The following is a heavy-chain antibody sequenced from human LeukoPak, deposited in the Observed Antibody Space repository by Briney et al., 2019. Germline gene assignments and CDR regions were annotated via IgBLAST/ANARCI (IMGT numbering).Heavy chain of an antibody. Sequence: GASVKVSCKASGYTSTSYEINWVRQATGQGLEWMGWMNPNSGNTGYAPKFQGRVTMTRNTSISTAYMELSSLRSEDTAVYYCARDRGKYNSLDYWGQGTLVTVSS. J-gene: IGHJ4*02. V-gene: IGHV1-8*01. CDR2: MNPNSGNT. CDR3: ARDRGKYNSLDY. CDR1: GYTSTSYE. D-gene: IGHD1-1*01.